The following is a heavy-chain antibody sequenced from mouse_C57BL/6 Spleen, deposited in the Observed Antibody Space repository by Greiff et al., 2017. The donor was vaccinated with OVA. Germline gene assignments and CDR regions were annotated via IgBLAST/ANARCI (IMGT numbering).Heavy chain of an antibody. Sequence: QVQLKQPGAELVRPGTSVKLSCKASGYTFTSYWMHWVKQRPGQGLEWIGVIDPSDSYTNYNQKFKGKATLTVDTSSSTAYMQLSSLTSEDSAVYDRARRNSFDYWGQGTTLTVSS. CDR3: ARRNSFDY. V-gene: IGHV1-59*01. CDR2: IDPSDSYT. CDR1: GYTFTSYW. J-gene: IGHJ2*01.